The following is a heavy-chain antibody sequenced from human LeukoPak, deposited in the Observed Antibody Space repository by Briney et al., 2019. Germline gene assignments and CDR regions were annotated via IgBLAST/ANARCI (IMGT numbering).Heavy chain of an antibody. Sequence: ASVKVSRKASGYTFTSYAMNWVRQAPGQGLEWMGWINTNTGNPTYAQGFTGRFVFSLDTSVSTAYLQICSLKAEDTAVYYCARGKYCSGGSCHGGFDPWGQGTLVTVSS. CDR1: GYTFTSYA. CDR2: INTNTGNP. D-gene: IGHD2-15*01. J-gene: IGHJ5*02. CDR3: ARGKYCSGGSCHGGFDP. V-gene: IGHV7-4-1*01.